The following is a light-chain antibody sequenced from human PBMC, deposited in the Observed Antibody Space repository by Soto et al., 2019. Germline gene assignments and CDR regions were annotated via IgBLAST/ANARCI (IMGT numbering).Light chain of an antibody. V-gene: IGKV4-1*01. J-gene: IGKJ1*01. CDR1: RSVLYTSNNKNY. CDR2: WAS. Sequence: DIVMTQSPDSLAVSLGERATINCRSSRSVLYTSNNKNYLAWFQHKPGQPPKLLIYWASTRESGVPDRFSGSESGTDFTLTISSLQAEDVAVYYCQQYYSIPWTFGQGTRVEIK. CDR3: QQYYSIPWT.